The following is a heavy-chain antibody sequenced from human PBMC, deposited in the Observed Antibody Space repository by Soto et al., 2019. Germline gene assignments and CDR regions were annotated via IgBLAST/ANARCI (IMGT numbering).Heavy chain of an antibody. CDR2: IIPILGIA. J-gene: IGHJ3*02. CDR1: GGTFSSYT. D-gene: IGHD4-17*01. V-gene: IGHV1-69*02. CDR3: ARSNDYGDDAFDI. Sequence: EASVKVSCKASGGTFSSYTISWVRQAPGQGLEWMGRIIPILGIANYAQKFQGRVTITADKSTSTAYMELSSLRSEDTAVYYCARSNDYGDDAFDIWGQGTMVTVSS.